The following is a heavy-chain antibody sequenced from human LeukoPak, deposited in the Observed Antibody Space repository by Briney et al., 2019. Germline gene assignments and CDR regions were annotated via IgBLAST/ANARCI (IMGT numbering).Heavy chain of an antibody. CDR2: IYHSGST. V-gene: IGHV4-4*02. Sequence: SETLSLTCAVSGGSISSSNWWSWVRQPPGKGLEWIGEIYHSGSTNYNPSLKSRVTISVDKSKNQFSLKLSSVTAADTAVYYCARDPIAAAGTDWFDPWGQGTLVTVSS. CDR3: ARDPIAAAGTDWFDP. CDR1: GGSISSSNW. D-gene: IGHD6-13*01. J-gene: IGHJ5*02.